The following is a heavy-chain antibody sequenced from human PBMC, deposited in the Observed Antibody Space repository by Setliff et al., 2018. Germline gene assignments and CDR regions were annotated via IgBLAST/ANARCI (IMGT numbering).Heavy chain of an antibody. D-gene: IGHD3-22*01. CDR3: ARGDSSGYFLEIVHDAFDI. Sequence: GSLRLSCAASGFTFSSYAMSWVRQAPGKGLEWVSAISGSGGSTYYADSVKGRFTISRDNSKNTLYLQMNSLRAEDTAVYYCARGDSSGYFLEIVHDAFDIWGQGTMVTVSS. CDR1: GFTFSSYA. V-gene: IGHV3-23*01. CDR2: ISGSGGST. J-gene: IGHJ3*02.